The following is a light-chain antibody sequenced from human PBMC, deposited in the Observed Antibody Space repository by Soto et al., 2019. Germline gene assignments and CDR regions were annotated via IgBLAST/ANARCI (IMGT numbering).Light chain of an antibody. CDR3: MQALRTPWT. Sequence: DIVMTQSPLSLPVTPGEPASISCRSSQSLLHSNGYNYLDWYLQKPGQSPQLLIYLGSYRASGVPDRFSGSGSGTAFTLKISRVEAEDVGLYYCMQALRTPWTFGQGTKLEIK. CDR2: LGS. J-gene: IGKJ1*01. CDR1: QSLLHSNGYNY. V-gene: IGKV2-28*01.